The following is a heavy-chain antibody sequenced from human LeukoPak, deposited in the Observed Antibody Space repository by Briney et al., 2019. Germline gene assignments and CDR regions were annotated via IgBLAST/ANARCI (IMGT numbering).Heavy chain of an antibody. CDR3: AHYYDSRGVGAFDI. V-gene: IGHV4-4*07. CDR2: IYTSGST. J-gene: IGHJ3*02. CDR1: GGSISSYY. Sequence: SETLSLTCTVSGGSISSYYWSWIRQPAGKGLEWIGRIYTSGSTNYNPSLNSPVPISLDTSKNQFSLKLSSLTAADTAVYYCAHYYDSRGVGAFDIWGQGTMVTVSS. D-gene: IGHD3-22*01.